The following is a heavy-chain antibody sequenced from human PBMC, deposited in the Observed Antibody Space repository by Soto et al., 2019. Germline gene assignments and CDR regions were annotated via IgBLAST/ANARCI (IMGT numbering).Heavy chain of an antibody. CDR1: GFTFSSYA. CDR2: ISGSGGST. V-gene: IGHV3-23*01. CDR3: AKIRTYDFWSGYSSSPTHDY. Sequence: GSLRLSCAASGFTFSSYAMSWVLQAPWKGLEWVSAISGSGGSTYYADSVKGRFTISRDNSKNTLYLQMNSLRAEDTAVYYCAKIRTYDFWSGYSSSPTHDYWGQGTLVTVSS. J-gene: IGHJ4*02. D-gene: IGHD3-3*01.